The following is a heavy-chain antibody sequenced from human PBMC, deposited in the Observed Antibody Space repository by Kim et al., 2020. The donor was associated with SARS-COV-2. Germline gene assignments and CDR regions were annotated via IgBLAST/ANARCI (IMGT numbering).Heavy chain of an antibody. CDR1: GFTFSSYW. CDR2: INSDGSST. Sequence: GGSLRLSCAASGFTFSSYWMHWVRQAPGKGLVWVSRINSDGSSTSYADSVKGRFTISRDNAKNTLYLQMNSLRAEDTAVYYCARDRRSYYYDSSGSLDYWGQGTLVTVSS. CDR3: ARDRRSYYYDSSGSLDY. V-gene: IGHV3-74*01. D-gene: IGHD3-22*01. J-gene: IGHJ4*02.